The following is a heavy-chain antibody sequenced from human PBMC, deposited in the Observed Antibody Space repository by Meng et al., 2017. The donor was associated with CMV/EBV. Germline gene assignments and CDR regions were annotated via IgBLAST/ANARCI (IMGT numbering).Heavy chain of an antibody. J-gene: IGHJ4*02. CDR3: ARMPRDGYNYIDY. CDR2: IIPIFGTA. D-gene: IGHD5-24*01. Sequence: QVTLVRFGAEVKRPGSAVKVSCKASGGPFSSYAISWVRQAPGQGLEWMGGIIPIFGTANYAQKFQGRVTITADESTSTAYMELSSLRSEDTAVYYCARMPRDGYNYIDYWGQGTLVTASS. V-gene: IGHV1-69*12. CDR1: GGPFSSYA.